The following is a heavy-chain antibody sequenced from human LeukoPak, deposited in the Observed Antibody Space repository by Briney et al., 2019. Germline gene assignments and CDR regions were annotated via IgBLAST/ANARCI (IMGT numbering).Heavy chain of an antibody. J-gene: IGHJ4*02. CDR3: ATRLGGEY. CDR2: ITTEGVGT. CDR1: GITFSSYP. Sequence: PGGSLRLSCTASGITFSSYPMTWVRQAPGKGLEWVSTITTEGVGTYYADSVKGRFAISRDNARSMLYLQMNSLRAEDTALYYCATRLGGEYWGQGTLVTVSS. D-gene: IGHD3-9*01. V-gene: IGHV3-23*01.